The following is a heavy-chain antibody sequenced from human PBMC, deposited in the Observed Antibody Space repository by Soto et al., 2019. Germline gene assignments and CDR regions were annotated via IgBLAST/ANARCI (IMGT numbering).Heavy chain of an antibody. CDR2: IRSKANSYAT. D-gene: IGHD6-13*01. CDR3: TLYSSRARDVY. V-gene: IGHV3-73*01. J-gene: IGHJ4*02. CDR1: GFTFSGSA. Sequence: EVQLVESGGGLVQPGGSLKLSCAASGFTFSGSAMHWVRQASGKGLEWVGRIRSKANSYATADAASVKGRFTISRDDSKNTAYLQMNSLKTEDTAVYYCTLYSSRARDVYWGQGTLVTVSS.